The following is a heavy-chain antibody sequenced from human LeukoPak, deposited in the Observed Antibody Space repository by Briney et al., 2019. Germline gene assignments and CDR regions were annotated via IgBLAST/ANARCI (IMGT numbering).Heavy chain of an antibody. V-gene: IGHV1-24*01. D-gene: IGHD3-10*01. CDR1: GYTLTELS. CDR3: ATDLNYGSGSRDY. CDR2: FDPEDGEK. J-gene: IGHJ4*02. Sequence: ASVKVSCRVSGYTLTELSMHWVRQAPGKGLEWMGGFDPEDGEKIYAQKFQGRVTMTENTSTDTAYMELSSLRSEDKAVYYCATDLNYGSGSRDYWGQGTLVTVSS.